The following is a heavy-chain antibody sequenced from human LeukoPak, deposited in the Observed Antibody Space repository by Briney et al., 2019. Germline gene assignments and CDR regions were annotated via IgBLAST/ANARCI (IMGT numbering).Heavy chain of an antibody. V-gene: IGHV4-39*07. J-gene: IGHJ4*02. CDR1: GGSISSSSYY. CDR3: ASVNVDTALYEMDY. Sequence: KPSETLSLTCTVSGGSISSSSYYWGWIRQPPGKGLEWIGSIYYSGSTYYNPSLKSRVTISVDTSKNQFSLKLSSVTAADTAVYYCASVNVDTALYEMDYWGQGTLVTVSS. CDR2: IYYSGST. D-gene: IGHD5-18*01.